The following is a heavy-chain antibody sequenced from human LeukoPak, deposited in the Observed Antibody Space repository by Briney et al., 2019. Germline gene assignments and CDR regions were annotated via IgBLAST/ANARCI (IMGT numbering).Heavy chain of an antibody. CDR2: IIPIFGTA. CDR1: GGTFSSYA. J-gene: IGHJ3*02. V-gene: IGHV1-69*13. Sequence: ASVTVSCTASGGTFSSYAISWVRQAPGQGLEWMGGIIPIFGTANYAQKFQGRVTITADESTSTAYMELSSLRSEDTAVYYCARDSGWNDAAFDIWGQGTMVTVSS. CDR3: ARDSGWNDAAFDI. D-gene: IGHD1-1*01.